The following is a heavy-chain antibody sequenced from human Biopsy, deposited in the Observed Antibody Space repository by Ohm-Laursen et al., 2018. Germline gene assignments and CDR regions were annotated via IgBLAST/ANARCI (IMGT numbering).Heavy chain of an antibody. CDR1: RYTLTALS. Sequence: VASVKVSCKVSRYTLTALSMHWVRQAPGRGLEWMGGFAPENGKTIYAQKFQGRITMTEDTSTDTAYMELSSLRSEDTAVYYCAADINVWNVNYWGQGTQVSVSS. V-gene: IGHV1-24*01. D-gene: IGHD1-1*01. CDR2: FAPENGKT. CDR3: AADINVWNVNY. J-gene: IGHJ4*02.